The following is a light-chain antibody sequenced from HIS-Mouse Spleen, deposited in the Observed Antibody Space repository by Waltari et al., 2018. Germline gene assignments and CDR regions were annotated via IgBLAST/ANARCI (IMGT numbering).Light chain of an antibody. V-gene: IGKV2-28*01. J-gene: IGKJ1*01. CDR2: LGS. CDR1: QSLLHSNGYNY. Sequence: DIVMTQSPLSLPVTPGEPASISCRSSQSLLHSNGYNYLDWYLQKPGQSPQLLIYLGSNRASGVPDRFSGSGSGTDVTLKISRGEAEDVGVYYCMQALQTWTFGQGTKVEIK. CDR3: MQALQTWT.